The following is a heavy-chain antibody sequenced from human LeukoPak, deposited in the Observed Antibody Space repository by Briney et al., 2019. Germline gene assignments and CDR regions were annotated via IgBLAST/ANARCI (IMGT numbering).Heavy chain of an antibody. D-gene: IGHD6-13*01. Sequence: GRSLRLSCAASGLTFSSYAMHWVRQAPGKGLEWVAVISYDGSNKYYADSVKGRFTISRDNSKNTLYLQMNSLRVEDTAVYYCATLSVAAGDWDDDFWGQGTLLTVSS. CDR1: GLTFSSYA. CDR3: ATLSVAAGDWDDDF. CDR2: ISYDGSNK. J-gene: IGHJ4*02. V-gene: IGHV3-30-3*01.